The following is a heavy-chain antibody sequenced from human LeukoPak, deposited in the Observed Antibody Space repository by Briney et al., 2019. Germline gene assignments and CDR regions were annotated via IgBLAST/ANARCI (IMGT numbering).Heavy chain of an antibody. V-gene: IGHV4-59*08. CDR2: IHCSGTT. CDR3: ARMGGYSGYATH. J-gene: IGHJ4*02. CDR1: GGSISTYF. Sequence: PSETLSLTCTVSGGSISTYFWSWIRQPPGKGLEWIGYIHCSGTTNYNPSLKNRVTISLDTSRNQFSLNLGSVTAADTAVYFCARMGGYSGYATHWGQGTLVTVSS. D-gene: IGHD5-12*01.